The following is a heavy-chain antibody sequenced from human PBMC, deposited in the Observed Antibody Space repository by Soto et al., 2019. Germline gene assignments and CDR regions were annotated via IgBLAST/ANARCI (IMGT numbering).Heavy chain of an antibody. V-gene: IGHV4-59*08. CDR1: GGSISSYY. Sequence: SETLSLTCTVSGGSISSYYWSWIRQPPGKGLEWIGYIYYSGSTNYNPSLKSRVTISVDTSKNQFSLKLSSVTAAATAVYYCARQFPGVTFWGVIGPEIWGQGKMVTV. D-gene: IGHD3-16*01. CDR3: ARQFPGVTFWGVIGPEI. J-gene: IGHJ3*02. CDR2: IYYSGST.